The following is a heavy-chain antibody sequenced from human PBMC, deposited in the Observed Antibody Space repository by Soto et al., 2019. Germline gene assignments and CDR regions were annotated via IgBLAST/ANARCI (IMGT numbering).Heavy chain of an antibody. CDR1: GFSLSNAKMG. CDR2: IFSNDEK. J-gene: IGHJ4*02. Sequence: QVTLKESGPVLVKPTETLTLTCTVSGFSLSNAKMGVSWIRQPPGKALEWLAHIFSNDEKSYTTSLKSRLTISKETSKSQVVLTMTNIDPVDTATYYCARTVDTTMVFSRFDYWGQGTLVTVSS. CDR3: ARTVDTTMVFSRFDY. V-gene: IGHV2-26*01. D-gene: IGHD5-18*01.